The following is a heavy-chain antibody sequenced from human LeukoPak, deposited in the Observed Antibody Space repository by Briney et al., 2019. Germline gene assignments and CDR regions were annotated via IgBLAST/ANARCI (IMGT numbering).Heavy chain of an antibody. D-gene: IGHD2-2*01. CDR2: INHSGST. J-gene: IGHJ4*02. Sequence: PSETLSLTCAVYGGSFSGYYWSWIRQPPGKGLEWIGEINHSGSTNYNPSLKSRVTISVDTSKNQFSLKLSSVTAADTAVYYCARGGYCSSTSCLEVDYWGQGTLVTVSS. CDR1: GGSFSGYY. CDR3: ARGGYCSSTSCLEVDY. V-gene: IGHV4-34*01.